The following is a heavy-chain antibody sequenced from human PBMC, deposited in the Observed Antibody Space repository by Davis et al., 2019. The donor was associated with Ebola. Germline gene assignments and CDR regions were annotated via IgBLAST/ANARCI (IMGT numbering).Heavy chain of an antibody. CDR2: ISAYNGNT. D-gene: IGHD3-16*01. CDR1: GYTFTSYG. CDR3: ARDRGMITFGGTLDY. Sequence: ASAKVSCKASGYTFTSYGISWVRQAPGQGLEWMGWISAYNGNTNYAQKLQGRVTITTDTSTSQAYMELRSLRSDDTAVYYCARDRGMITFGGTLDYWGQGTLVTVSS. V-gene: IGHV1-18*01. J-gene: IGHJ4*02.